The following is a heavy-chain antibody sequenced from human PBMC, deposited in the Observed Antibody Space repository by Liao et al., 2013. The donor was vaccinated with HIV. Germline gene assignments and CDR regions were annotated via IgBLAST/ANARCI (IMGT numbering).Heavy chain of an antibody. D-gene: IGHD3/OR15-3a*01. CDR2: IYASGSASA. J-gene: IGHJ3*02. Sequence: QVQLQESGPGLVKPSQTLSLTCSVSGGSISSAGNYWSWIRQPAGKGLEWIGRIYASGSASANYNPSLKSRVTISADTSKNQFSLKLTSVTAADTAVYYCAIIRDFWTGLNGFQIWGPGTMVTVSS. V-gene: IGHV4-61*02. CDR3: AIIRDFWTGLNGFQI. CDR1: GGSISSAGNY.